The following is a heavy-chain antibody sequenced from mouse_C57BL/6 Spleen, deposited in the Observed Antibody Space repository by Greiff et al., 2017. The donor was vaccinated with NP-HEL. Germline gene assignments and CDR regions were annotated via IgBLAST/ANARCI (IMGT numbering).Heavy chain of an antibody. CDR3: ARSRFYYGSWDAMDY. D-gene: IGHD1-1*01. J-gene: IGHJ4*01. V-gene: IGHV14-3*01. Sequence: VHVKQSVAELVRPGASVKLSCTASGFNIKNTYMHWVKQRPEQGLEWIGRIDPANGNTKYAPKFQGKATITADTSSNTAYLQLSSLTSEDTAIYYCARSRFYYGSWDAMDYWGQGTSVTVSS. CDR1: GFNIKNTY. CDR2: IDPANGNT.